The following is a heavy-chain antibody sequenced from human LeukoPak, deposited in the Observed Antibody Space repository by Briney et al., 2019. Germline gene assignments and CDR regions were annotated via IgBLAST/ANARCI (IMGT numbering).Heavy chain of an antibody. V-gene: IGHV1-2*02. Sequence: GASVKVSCKASGYMFTGYYMHWVRQAPGQGLEWMGWIKPNSGGTNYAQKFQGRVTMTRDTSISTAYMELSRLRSDDTAVYYCARESLVKYYYDSSGYYYSWGQGTLVTVSS. CDR2: IKPNSGGT. D-gene: IGHD3-22*01. J-gene: IGHJ4*02. CDR1: GYMFTGYY. CDR3: ARESLVKYYYDSSGYYYS.